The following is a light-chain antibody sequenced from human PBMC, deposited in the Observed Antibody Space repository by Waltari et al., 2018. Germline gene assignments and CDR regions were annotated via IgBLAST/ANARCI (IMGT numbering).Light chain of an antibody. V-gene: IGLV1-47*01. Sequence: QSVLTQPPSASGTPGQTVTISCSGRLSHSARNFVFWYRQVPGTAPKLPIYRKYHRPSGVPDRFSGSKSGPSASLAISGLRSEDEAVYHCSAWDDTLSGPVFGGGT. CDR2: RKY. J-gene: IGLJ2*01. CDR1: LSHSARNF. CDR3: SAWDDTLSGPV.